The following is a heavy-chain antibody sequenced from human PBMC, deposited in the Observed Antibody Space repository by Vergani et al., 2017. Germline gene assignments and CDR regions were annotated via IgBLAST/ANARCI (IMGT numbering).Heavy chain of an antibody. CDR1: GFTFSSYE. D-gene: IGHD3-10*01. J-gene: IGHJ4*02. Sequence: EVQLVESGGGLVQPGGSLRLSCAASGFTFSSYEMNWVRQAPGKGLEWVSYISSSGSTIYYADSVKGRFTISRDNAKNSLYLQMNSLRAEDTAVYYCAKLLWFGELRMGNEYWGQGTLVTVSS. CDR3: AKLLWFGELRMGNEY. CDR2: ISSSGSTI. V-gene: IGHV3-48*03.